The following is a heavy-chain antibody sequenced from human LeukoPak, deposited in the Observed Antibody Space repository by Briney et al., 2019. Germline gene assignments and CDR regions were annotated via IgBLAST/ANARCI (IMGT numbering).Heavy chain of an antibody. D-gene: IGHD2-2*02. J-gene: IGHJ6*03. Sequence: SETLSLTCAVYGGSFSGYYWSWIRQPPGKRLEWIGEINHSGSTNYNPSLKSRVTISVDTSKNQFSLKLSSVTAADTAVYYCARGRSRYCSSTSCYTEDYYYYYMDVWGKGTTVTVSS. V-gene: IGHV4-34*01. CDR3: ARGRSRYCSSTSCYTEDYYYYYMDV. CDR1: GGSFSGYY. CDR2: INHSGST.